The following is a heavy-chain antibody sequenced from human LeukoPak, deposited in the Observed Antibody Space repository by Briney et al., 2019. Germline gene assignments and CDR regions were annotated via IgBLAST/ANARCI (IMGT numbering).Heavy chain of an antibody. CDR1: GFSVSDNS. Sequence: GGSLRLSCTVSGFSVSDNSMSWVRQAPGKGLEWVSFIYSGTTYYADSVKGRFTISRDNSKNTLYLQMNSLRAEDTAVYYCAKDVRWGQGTLVTVSS. J-gene: IGHJ4*02. CDR3: AKDVR. CDR2: IYSGTT. V-gene: IGHV3-53*01.